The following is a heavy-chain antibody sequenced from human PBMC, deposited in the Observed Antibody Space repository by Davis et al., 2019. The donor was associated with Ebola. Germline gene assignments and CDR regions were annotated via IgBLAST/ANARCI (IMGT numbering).Heavy chain of an antibody. V-gene: IGHV4-34*01. CDR3: ARHLYGRDQFDP. J-gene: IGHJ5*02. Sequence: SETLSLTCTVSGGSISSYYWSWIRQPPGKGLEWIGEINHSGSTNYSPSLKSRVTISVDTSKNQFSLKLSSVTAADTAVYYCARHLYGRDQFDPWGQGTLVTVSS. D-gene: IGHD3-10*01. CDR2: INHSGST. CDR1: GGSISSYY.